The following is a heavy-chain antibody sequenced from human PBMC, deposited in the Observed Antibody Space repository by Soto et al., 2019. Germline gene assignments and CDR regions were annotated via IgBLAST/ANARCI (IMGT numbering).Heavy chain of an antibody. V-gene: IGHV1-3*05. CDR2: INAGNGNT. CDR3: ARDLGYALPDY. D-gene: IGHD2-15*01. Sequence: QVQLVQSGAEEKKPGASVKVSCKASGYTFTSYAMHWVRQAPGQRLEWMGWINAGNGNTKYSQKFQGRVTISRDTSASTAYMELSSLRSEDTAVYYCARDLGYALPDYWGQGTLVTVSS. J-gene: IGHJ4*02. CDR1: GYTFTSYA.